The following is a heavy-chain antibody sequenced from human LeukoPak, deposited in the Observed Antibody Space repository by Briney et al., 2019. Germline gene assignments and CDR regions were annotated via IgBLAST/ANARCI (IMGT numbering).Heavy chain of an antibody. V-gene: IGHV3-7*01. Sequence: GGSLRLSCAASGFTFSSYWMSWVRQAPGKGLEWVANIKQDGSEKYYVDSVKGRFTISRDNAKNSLYLQMNSLRAEDTAVYYCARDTAAGTKFGHAFDIWGQGTMVTVSS. CDR3: ARDTAAGTKFGHAFDI. CDR1: GFTFSSYW. D-gene: IGHD6-13*01. J-gene: IGHJ3*02. CDR2: IKQDGSEK.